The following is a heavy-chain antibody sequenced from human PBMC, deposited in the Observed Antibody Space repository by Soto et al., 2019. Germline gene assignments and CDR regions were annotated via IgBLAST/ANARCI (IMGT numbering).Heavy chain of an antibody. CDR2: IYYSGGT. J-gene: IGHJ4*02. V-gene: IGHV4-59*01. D-gene: IGHD3-9*01. Sequence: SETLSLTCTVSGGSISSYYWSWIRQPPGKGLEWIGYIYYSGGTNYNPSLKSRVTISVDTSKNQFSLKLSPVTAADTAWAYCARGYFSRYYFDYWGQGTLVTVSS. CDR1: GGSISSYY. CDR3: ARGYFSRYYFDY.